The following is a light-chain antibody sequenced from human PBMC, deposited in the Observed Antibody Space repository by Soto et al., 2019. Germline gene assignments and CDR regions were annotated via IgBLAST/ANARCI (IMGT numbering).Light chain of an antibody. CDR3: QSSDSSLSGYV. J-gene: IGLJ1*01. CDR1: SSNIGAGYE. V-gene: IGLV1-40*01. Sequence: QSVLTQPPSVSEAPGQRVTISCTGSSSNIGAGYEAHWYQQVPGTAPKLLIYENNNRPSGVPDRFSGSKSVTSASLAITGLQAEDEAEYYCQSSDSSLSGYVFGTGTKLTVL. CDR2: ENN.